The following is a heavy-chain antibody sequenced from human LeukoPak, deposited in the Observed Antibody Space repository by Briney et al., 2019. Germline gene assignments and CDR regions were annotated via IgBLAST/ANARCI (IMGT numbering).Heavy chain of an antibody. CDR1: GFTFSTYA. D-gene: IGHD2-15*01. CDR2: IIGSGAST. Sequence: GGSLRLSCAASGFTFSTYAMSWVRQAPGKGLEWVSGIIGSGASTYYADSVKGRFTISRDNSKNTLYLQMSSLRVEDTALYYCAKAEEASILHFDYWGQGTLVTVSS. J-gene: IGHJ4*02. V-gene: IGHV3-23*01. CDR3: AKAEEASILHFDY.